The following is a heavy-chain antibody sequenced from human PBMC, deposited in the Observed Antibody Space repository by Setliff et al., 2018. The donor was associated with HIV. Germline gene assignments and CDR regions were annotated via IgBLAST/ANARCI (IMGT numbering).Heavy chain of an antibody. CDR1: GGSISSHY. Sequence: SETLSLTCTVSGGSISSHYWSWIRQPPGKGLEWIGSVYYSGSTNYNPSLKSRITISLDTSKSQFSLKLGSVTAADTAVYYCARGHCSGTNCYGVDYYGMDVWGQGTTVTVSS. D-gene: IGHD2-2*01. V-gene: IGHV4-59*11. CDR2: VYYSGST. J-gene: IGHJ6*02. CDR3: ARGHCSGTNCYGVDYYGMDV.